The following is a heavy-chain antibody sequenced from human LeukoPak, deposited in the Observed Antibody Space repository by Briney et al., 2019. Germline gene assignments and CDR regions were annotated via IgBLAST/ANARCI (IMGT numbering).Heavy chain of an antibody. Sequence: GGSLRLSCAASGFTFSSYAMSWVRQAPGKGLEWVSAISGSGGSTYYADSVKGRFTISRDNSKNTLYLQMNSLRAEDTAVYYCARVGYSSSWYEYYYYYYMDVWGKGTTVTVSS. CDR2: ISGSGGST. J-gene: IGHJ6*03. D-gene: IGHD6-13*01. CDR1: GFTFSSYA. V-gene: IGHV3-23*01. CDR3: ARVGYSSSWYEYYYYYYMDV.